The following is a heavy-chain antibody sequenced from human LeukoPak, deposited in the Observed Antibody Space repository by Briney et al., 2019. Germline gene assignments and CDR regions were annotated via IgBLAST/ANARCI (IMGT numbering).Heavy chain of an antibody. CDR1: GGTFSSYA. CDR2: IIPIFGTA. J-gene: IGHJ3*02. Sequence: SVKVSCKASGGTFSSYAISWVRQAPGQGLQWMGGIIPIFGTANYAQKFQGRVTITTDESTSTAYMELSSLRSEDTAVYYCARGTTAMVPFDIWGQGTMVTVSS. D-gene: IGHD5-18*01. V-gene: IGHV1-69*05. CDR3: ARGTTAMVPFDI.